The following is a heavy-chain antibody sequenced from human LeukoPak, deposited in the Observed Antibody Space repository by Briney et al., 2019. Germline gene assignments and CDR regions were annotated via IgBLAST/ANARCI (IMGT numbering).Heavy chain of an antibody. J-gene: IGHJ4*02. D-gene: IGHD1-26*01. Sequence: SETLSLTCTVSGGSISSYYWTWIRQPPGKGLEWIGYIYYSGSTKYNPSLKSRVTISVDSSKNHFSLKLSSVTAADTAVYYCTRAQVGIVGATEFAYWGQGTLVTVSS. CDR3: TRAQVGIVGATEFAY. CDR1: GGSISSYY. CDR2: IYYSGST. V-gene: IGHV4-59*08.